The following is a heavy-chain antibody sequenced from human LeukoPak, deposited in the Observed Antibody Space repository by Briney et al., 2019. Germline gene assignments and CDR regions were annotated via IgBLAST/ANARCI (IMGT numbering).Heavy chain of an antibody. CDR1: GFTFDDYA. CDR3: ARGGKQGRGGNYFDS. Sequence: TGGSLRLSCAASGFTFDDYAMHWVRQAPGKGLEWVSGISWNSGSIGYADSVKGRFTISRDNAKNSLYLQMNSLRAEDTAVYYCARGGKQGRGGNYFDSWGQGTLVAVSS. V-gene: IGHV3-9*01. D-gene: IGHD6-19*01. J-gene: IGHJ4*02. CDR2: ISWNSGSI.